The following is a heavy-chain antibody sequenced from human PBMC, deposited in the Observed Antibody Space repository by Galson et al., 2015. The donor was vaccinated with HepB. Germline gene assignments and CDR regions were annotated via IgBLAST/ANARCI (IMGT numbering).Heavy chain of an antibody. CDR1: GGTFSSYA. D-gene: IGHD6-6*01. CDR3: ARDDIPYSSSSGVSDY. J-gene: IGHJ4*02. CDR2: IIPIIGTA. Sequence: SVKVSCKASGGTFSSYAISWVRQAPGQGLEWMGGIIPIIGTANYAQKFQGRVTITADESTSTAYMELSSLRSEDTAVYYCARDDIPYSSSSGVSDYWGQGTLVTVSS. V-gene: IGHV1-69*13.